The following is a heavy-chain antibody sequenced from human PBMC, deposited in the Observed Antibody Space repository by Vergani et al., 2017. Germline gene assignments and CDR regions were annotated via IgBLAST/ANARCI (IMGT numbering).Heavy chain of an antibody. D-gene: IGHD2-2*01. CDR1: GGSISSSSYY. Sequence: QLQLQESGPGLVKPSETLSLTCTVSGGSISSSSYYWGWIRQPPGKGLEWIGSIYYSGSTYYNPSLKSRVTISVDTSKNQFSLKLSSVTAADTAVYYCARARGYCSSTSCYLEQPQDYYYYGMDVWGQGTTVTVSS. CDR2: IYYSGST. J-gene: IGHJ6*02. CDR3: ARARGYCSSTSCYLEQPQDYYYYGMDV. V-gene: IGHV4-39*07.